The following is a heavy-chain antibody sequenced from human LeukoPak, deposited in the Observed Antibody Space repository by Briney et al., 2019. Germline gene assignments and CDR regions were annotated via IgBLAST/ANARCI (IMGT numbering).Heavy chain of an antibody. CDR3: ARDTKESDYGSGSYSDY. D-gene: IGHD3-10*01. CDR2: IIPIFGTA. V-gene: IGHV1-69*06. CDR1: GGTFSSYA. J-gene: IGHJ4*02. Sequence: SVTVSCTASGGTFSSYAISWVRQAPGQGLEWMGRIIPIFGTANYAQKFQGRVTITADKSTSTAYMELSSLRSEDTAVYYCARDTKESDYGSGSYSDYWGQGTLVTVSS.